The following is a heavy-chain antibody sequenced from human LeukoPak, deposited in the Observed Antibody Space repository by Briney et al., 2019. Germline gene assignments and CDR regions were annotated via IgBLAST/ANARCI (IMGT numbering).Heavy chain of an antibody. CDR2: ISSSSSYI. V-gene: IGHV3-21*01. J-gene: IGHJ4*02. D-gene: IGHD6-25*01. CDR1: GCTFRSYS. Sequence: GGSLRLSCAASGCTFRSYSMNWVRQAPGKGLEWVSSISSSSSYIYYADSVKGRFTISRDNAKNSLYLQMNSLRAEDTAVYYCARVPEQRHWNFDYWGQGTLVTVSS. CDR3: ARVPEQRHWNFDY.